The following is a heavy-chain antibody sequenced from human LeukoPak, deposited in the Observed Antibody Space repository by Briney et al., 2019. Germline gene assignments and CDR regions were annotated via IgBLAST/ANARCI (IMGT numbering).Heavy chain of an antibody. CDR3: ARGSPGDYGGYYFDY. J-gene: IGHJ4*02. CDR1: DGSISPYY. CDR2: IYHSGST. V-gene: IGHV4-4*09. Sequence: SETLSLTCTVSDGSISPYYWSWIRRPPGKGLEWIGYIYHSGSTNYSPSLKSRVTISLDTSKNHFSLNLTSMTAADTAVYSCARGSPGDYGGYYFDYWGEGTLVTVSS. D-gene: IGHD4-17*01.